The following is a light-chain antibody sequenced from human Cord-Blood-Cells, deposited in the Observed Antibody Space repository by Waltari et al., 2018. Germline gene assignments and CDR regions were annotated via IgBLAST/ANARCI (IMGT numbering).Light chain of an antibody. V-gene: IGLV3-25*02. CDR1: ALPKQY. CDR3: QSADSSGTYVV. J-gene: IGLJ2*01. CDR2: KDS. Sequence: SYELTQPPSVSVSPGQTARITCSGDALPKQYAYWYQQKPGQAPVLGIYKDSGRPSGILERFSGSSSGKTVTLTISGGQAEDEADYYCQSADSSGTYVVFGGGTKLTVL.